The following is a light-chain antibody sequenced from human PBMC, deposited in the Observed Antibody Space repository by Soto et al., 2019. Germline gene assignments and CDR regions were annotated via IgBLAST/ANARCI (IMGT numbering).Light chain of an antibody. V-gene: IGLV2-14*03. Sequence: QSVLTQPASGSGSHGQSITLSCTGTSSDVGGFNSVSWYQLRPGTAPKLILYDVVDRPSGVSYRFSGSKSGNTASLTISGLQAADEADYFCSSYTSTMTNVFGSGTKVTVL. CDR2: DVV. J-gene: IGLJ1*01. CDR3: SSYTSTMTNV. CDR1: SSDVGGFNS.